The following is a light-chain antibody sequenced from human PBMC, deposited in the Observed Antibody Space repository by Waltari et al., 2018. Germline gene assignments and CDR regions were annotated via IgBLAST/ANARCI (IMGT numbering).Light chain of an antibody. J-gene: IGKJ1*01. CDR2: AAS. CDR1: QRISTH. Sequence: DIQMTQSPSSLSASVGDRVTITCRAIQRISTHLNWYQQKPGKAPHILIYAASSLQSVVPSRFSGSGSGTDFTLAISSLQPEDFASYFCQQSFNTPPTFGQGSKVEIK. CDR3: QQSFNTPPT. V-gene: IGKV1-39*01.